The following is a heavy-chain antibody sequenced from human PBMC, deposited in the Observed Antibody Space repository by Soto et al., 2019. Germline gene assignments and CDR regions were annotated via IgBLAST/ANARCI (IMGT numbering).Heavy chain of an antibody. CDR2: ISGSGGST. J-gene: IGHJ4*02. CDR3: ARDAAYCGGGSGYSARHYLSSVFVY. CDR1: GFTFSSYA. Sequence: EVQLLESGGGLVLPGGSLRLSCAASGFTFSSYAMSWVRQAPGKGLEWVSAISGSGGSTYSADSVKGRSTIPRDNSKNFLYRQMNSRGAEDQAVYYCARDAAYCGGGSGYSARHYLSSVFVYWVQGTLVTVSS. V-gene: IGHV3-23*01. D-gene: IGHD2-15*01.